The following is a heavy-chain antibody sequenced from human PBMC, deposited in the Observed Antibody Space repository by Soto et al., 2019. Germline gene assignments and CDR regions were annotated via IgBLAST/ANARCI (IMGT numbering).Heavy chain of an antibody. J-gene: IGHJ4*02. CDR3: ATDYSYDSPGYKRFDY. CDR2: ISGSGVST. CDR1: GFTFSSYA. D-gene: IGHD3-22*01. V-gene: IGHV3-23*01. Sequence: EVELLESGGALVQPGGSLRLACAASGFTFSSYAMSWVRQAPGKGLEWVSAISGSGVSTYYADSVKGRFTISRDNSKNRLYLQMNSPRADDMDVYYCATDYSYDSPGYKRFDYWGQGTLVTVSS.